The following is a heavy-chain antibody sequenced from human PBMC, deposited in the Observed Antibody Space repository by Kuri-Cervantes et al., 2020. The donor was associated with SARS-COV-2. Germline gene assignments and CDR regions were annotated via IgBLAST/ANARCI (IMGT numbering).Heavy chain of an antibody. J-gene: IGHJ3*02. CDR3: ATSLAYYYGSGSYAIGVDAFNI. Sequence: WVRQAPGKGLEWIGSIYSSGCTYYNPSLKSRVTISVDTSKNQFSLKLSTVTAADTAVYYCATSLAYYYGSGSYAIGVDAFNIWGQGKMVTVSS. CDR2: IYSSGCT. D-gene: IGHD3-10*01. V-gene: IGHV4-39*07.